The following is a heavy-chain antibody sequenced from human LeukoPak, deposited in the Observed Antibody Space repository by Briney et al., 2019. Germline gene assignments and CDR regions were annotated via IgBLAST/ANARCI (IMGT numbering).Heavy chain of an antibody. V-gene: IGHV1-2*02. D-gene: IGHD3-10*01. CDR1: GYTLTGYY. CDR3: ARAHYYGSGSYYIGVPDD. J-gene: IGHJ4*02. CDR2: INLSSGGT. Sequence: ASVKVSCKASGYTLTGYYMHWVRQAPGQGLEWMGWINLSSGGTNYAQMFQGRVTMTRDTSISTAYMELSRLRSDDTAVYYCARAHYYGSGSYYIGVPDDWGQGTLVTVSS.